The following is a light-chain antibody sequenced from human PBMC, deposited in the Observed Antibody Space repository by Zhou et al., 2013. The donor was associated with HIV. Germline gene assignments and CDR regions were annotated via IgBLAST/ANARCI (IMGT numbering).Light chain of an antibody. J-gene: IGKJ3*01. CDR2: DAS. CDR1: QSVSSY. V-gene: IGKV3-20*01. Sequence: EIVLTQSPGTLSLSPGERATLSCRASQSVSSYLAWYQQKPGQAPRLLIYDASNRATGIPDRFSGSGSGTDFTLTISRLEPEDFAVYYCQQYGSSPPAFTFGPGTKVDIK. CDR3: QQYGSSPPAFT.